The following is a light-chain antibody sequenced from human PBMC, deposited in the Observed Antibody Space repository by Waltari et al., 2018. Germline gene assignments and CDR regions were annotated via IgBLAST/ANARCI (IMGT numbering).Light chain of an antibody. CDR2: EGS. CDR3: CSYAGSSTWV. J-gene: IGLJ3*02. V-gene: IGLV2-23*01. CDR1: SSDVGSYNL. Sequence: QSALTQPASVSGSPGQSITISCTGTSSDVGSYNLVSWYQQHPGKAPKLMFYEGSKRPSGVSHRFSGSKSGNTASLTISGRQAEDDADYYCCSYAGSSTWVFGGGTKLTVL.